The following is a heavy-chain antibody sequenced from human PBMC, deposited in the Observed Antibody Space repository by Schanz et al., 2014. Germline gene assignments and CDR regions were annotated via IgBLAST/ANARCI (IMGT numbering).Heavy chain of an antibody. J-gene: IGHJ5*02. CDR2: INSAGTT. CDR3: AKDMNREATAPES. D-gene: IGHD5-12*01. Sequence: EVQLVESGGGLVQPGGSLRLSCVASGFTFSSYWMSWVRQAPGKGLEWVSVINSAGTTYYADSVKGRFTFSRDSSKNTVYLHMNSLRDEDTAVYYCAKDMNREATAPESWGQGTLVVVSS. V-gene: IGHV3-66*01. CDR1: GFTFSSYW.